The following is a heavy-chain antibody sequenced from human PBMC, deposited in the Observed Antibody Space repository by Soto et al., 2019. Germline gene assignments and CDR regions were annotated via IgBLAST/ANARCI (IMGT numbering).Heavy chain of an antibody. CDR3: ARGTTTVTYNH. D-gene: IGHD4-17*01. CDR1: GGSISSGGYS. J-gene: IGHJ5*02. CDR2: IYHSGST. V-gene: IGHV4-30-2*01. Sequence: PSETLSLTCAVSGGSISSGGYSWSWIRQPPGKGLEWIGYIYHSGSTYYNPSLKSRVTISVDRSKNQFSLKLSSVTAADTAVYYCARGTTTVTYNHWGQGTLVTVS.